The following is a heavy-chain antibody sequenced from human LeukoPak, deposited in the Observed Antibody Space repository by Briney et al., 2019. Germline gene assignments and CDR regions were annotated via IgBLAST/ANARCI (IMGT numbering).Heavy chain of an antibody. CDR3: VGGSGSYYWFDP. CDR1: GYSFTDYY. CDR2: IIPIFGTA. Sequence: VASVKVSCKASGYSFTDYYIHWVRQAPGQGREWMGGIIPIFGTANYAQKFQGRVTITADETTSTAYMELSSLRSEDTAVYYCVGGSGSYYWFDPWGQGTLVTVSS. J-gene: IGHJ5*02. V-gene: IGHV1-69*13. D-gene: IGHD3-10*01.